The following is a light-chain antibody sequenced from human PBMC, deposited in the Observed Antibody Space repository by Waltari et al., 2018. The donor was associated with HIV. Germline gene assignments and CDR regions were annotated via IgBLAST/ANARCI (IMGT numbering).Light chain of an antibody. Sequence: SYELTQPPSVSVSPGQPAMITCSADILPKQYAYWYQQRPGQAPVLVMYKDTERPSGIPERFSGSSSGTTVTLTISGVRAEDEADYYCQSADSNYPYFLGFGGGTKLTVL. V-gene: IGLV3-25*03. CDR1: ILPKQY. J-gene: IGLJ3*02. CDR3: QSADSNYPYFLG. CDR2: KDT.